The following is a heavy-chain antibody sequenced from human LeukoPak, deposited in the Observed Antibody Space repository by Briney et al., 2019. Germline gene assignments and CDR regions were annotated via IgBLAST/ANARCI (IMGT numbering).Heavy chain of an antibody. D-gene: IGHD2-15*01. CDR3: ARGSPASDIVVVVAAIGFDY. V-gene: IGHV4-39*07. Sequence: SETLSLTCVVSGGSIITNDYWWGWIRQPPGKGLEWIGTIDHAGTTFYNVSLKSRVTISVDTSKNQFSLKLSSVTAADTAVYYCARGSPASDIVVVVAAIGFDYWGQGTLVTVSS. CDR2: IDHAGTT. CDR1: GGSIITNDYW. J-gene: IGHJ4*02.